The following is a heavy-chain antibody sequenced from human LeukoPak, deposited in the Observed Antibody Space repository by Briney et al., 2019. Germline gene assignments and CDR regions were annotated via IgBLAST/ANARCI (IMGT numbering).Heavy chain of an antibody. CDR1: GFTFDDYT. Sequence: PGGSLRLSCAASGFTFDDYTMHWVRQAPGKGLEWVSLISWDGGSTYYADSVKGRFTISRDNSKNSLYLQMNSLRTEDTALYYCANTLGYCSGGSCGKITWGQGTLVTVSS. CDR3: ANTLGYCSGGSCGKIT. D-gene: IGHD2-15*01. J-gene: IGHJ5*02. CDR2: ISWDGGST. V-gene: IGHV3-43*01.